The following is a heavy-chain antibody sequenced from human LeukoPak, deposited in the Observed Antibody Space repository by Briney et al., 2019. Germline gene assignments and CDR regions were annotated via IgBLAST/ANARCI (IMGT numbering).Heavy chain of an antibody. D-gene: IGHD6-19*01. J-gene: IGHJ4*02. CDR2: ISSSSSYI. V-gene: IGHV3-21*01. Sequence: PGGSLRLSCAASGFTFSSYSMNWVRQAPGKGLEWVSSISSSSSYIYYADSVKGRFTISRDNAKNSLYLQMNSLRAEDTAVYYCARAGGYSSGWYDLDYWGQGTLVTVSS. CDR1: GFTFSSYS. CDR3: ARAGGYSSGWYDLDY.